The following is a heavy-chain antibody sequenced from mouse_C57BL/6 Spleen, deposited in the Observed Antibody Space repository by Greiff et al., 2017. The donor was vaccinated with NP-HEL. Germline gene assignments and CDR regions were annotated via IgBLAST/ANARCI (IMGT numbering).Heavy chain of an antibody. CDR3: TRITTVDPFDY. V-gene: IGHV5-9-1*02. CDR1: GFTFSSYA. J-gene: IGHJ2*01. CDR2: ISSGGDYI. D-gene: IGHD1-1*01. Sequence: DVMLVESGEGLVKPGGSLKLSCAASGFTFSSYAMSWVRQTPEKRLEWVAYISSGGDYIYYADTVKGRFTISRDNARNTLYLQMSSLKSEDTAMYYCTRITTVDPFDYWGQGTTLTVSS.